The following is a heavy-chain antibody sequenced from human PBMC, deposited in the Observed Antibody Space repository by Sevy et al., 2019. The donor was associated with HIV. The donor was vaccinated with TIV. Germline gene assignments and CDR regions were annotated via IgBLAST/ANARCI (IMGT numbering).Heavy chain of an antibody. CDR1: GGSISSSSYY. Sequence: SETLSLTCTISGGSISSSSYYWGWIRQPPGKGLEWMGSLYSTGATSYYPSLESRVTVSADTSRNRFYLKLDSVSAADAAVYYCATPLRSGWYEGTGGYFDLWGRGTLVTVSS. J-gene: IGHJ2*01. CDR3: ATPLRSGWYEGTGGYFDL. V-gene: IGHV4-39*01. CDR2: LYSTGAT. D-gene: IGHD6-19*01.